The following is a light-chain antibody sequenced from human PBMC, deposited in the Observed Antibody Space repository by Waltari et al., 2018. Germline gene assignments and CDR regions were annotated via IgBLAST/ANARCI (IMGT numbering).Light chain of an antibody. CDR3: CAYAGSYILL. Sequence: QSALTQPRSVSGSPGQSVTISCTGTRSDIGGHNDVSWYQQHPGKAPKVMIYDVSKRPSGVHDRFSGSKSDSTASLTISGLQADDEADYYCCAYAGSYILLFGGGTKLTVL. CDR1: RSDIGGHND. CDR2: DVS. J-gene: IGLJ3*02. V-gene: IGLV2-11*01.